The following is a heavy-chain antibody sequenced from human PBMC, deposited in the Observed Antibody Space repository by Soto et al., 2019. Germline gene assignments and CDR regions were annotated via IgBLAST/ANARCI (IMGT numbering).Heavy chain of an antibody. V-gene: IGHV4-30-4*01. CDR3: ARGLSGMFDY. J-gene: IGHJ4*02. D-gene: IGHD3-10*01. CDR1: GGSISSVDYY. CDR2: IYYSGST. Sequence: SETLSLTCTVSGGSISSVDYYWSWIRQPPGKGLEWIGYIYYSGSTYYNPSLKSRVTISVDTSKNQFSLKLSSVTAADTAVYYCARGLSGMFDYWGQGTLVTVSS.